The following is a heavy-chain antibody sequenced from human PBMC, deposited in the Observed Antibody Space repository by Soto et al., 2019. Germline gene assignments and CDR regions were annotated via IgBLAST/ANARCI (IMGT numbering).Heavy chain of an antibody. CDR3: ARSTLTYYDFWSGFRLTDYYYYYMDV. CDR1: GYTFTSYG. Sequence: GASVKVSCKASGYTFTSYGISWVRQAPGQGLEWMGWISAYNGNTNYAQKLQGRVTMTTDTSTSTAYMELRSLRSDDTAVYYCARSTLTYYDFWSGFRLTDYYYYYMDVWGKGTTVTVS. D-gene: IGHD3-3*01. J-gene: IGHJ6*03. V-gene: IGHV1-18*01. CDR2: ISAYNGNT.